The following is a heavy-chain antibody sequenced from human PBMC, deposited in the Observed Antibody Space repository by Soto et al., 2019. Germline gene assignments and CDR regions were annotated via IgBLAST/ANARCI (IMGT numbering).Heavy chain of an antibody. J-gene: IGHJ6*02. D-gene: IGHD5-18*01. CDR3: AKETGYSYGFQPNDLDV. CDR2: ISSRGDRT. Sequence: PGGSLRLSCAGSGFTFSRYAMNWVRQAPGKGLEWVSIISSRGDRTSYAESVKGRFTISRDDSKNTLFLHMNSLGAEDTAVYYCAKETGYSYGFQPNDLDVWGQGTTVTVSS. V-gene: IGHV3-23*01. CDR1: GFTFSRYA.